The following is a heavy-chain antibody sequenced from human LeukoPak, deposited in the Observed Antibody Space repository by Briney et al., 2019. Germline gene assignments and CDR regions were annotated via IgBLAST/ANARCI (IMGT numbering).Heavy chain of an antibody. CDR3: ARRRWEGFGGSFDI. V-gene: IGHV4-34*01. Sequence: SETLSLTCAVYGGSFSGYYWSWIRQPPGKGLEWIGEINHSGSTNYNPSLKSRVTISVDTSKNQFSLKLRSVTAADTAIYYCARRRWEGFGGSFDIWGQGTMVTVSS. CDR2: INHSGST. CDR1: GGSFSGYY. J-gene: IGHJ3*02. D-gene: IGHD3-10*01.